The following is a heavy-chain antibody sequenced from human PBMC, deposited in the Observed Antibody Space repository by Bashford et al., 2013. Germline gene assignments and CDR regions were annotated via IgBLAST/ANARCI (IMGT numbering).Heavy chain of an antibody. Sequence: SVKVSCKASGGTFSSYAISWVRQAPGQGLEWMGGIIPIFGTANYAQKFQGRVTITADKSTSTAYMELSSLRSEDTAVYYCARSSGSYYYYYGMDVVGPRDHGHRLL. J-gene: IGHJ6*02. CDR1: GGTFSSYA. V-gene: IGHV1-69*06. D-gene: IGHD1-26*01. CDR2: IIPIFGTA. CDR3: ARSSGSYYYYYGMDV.